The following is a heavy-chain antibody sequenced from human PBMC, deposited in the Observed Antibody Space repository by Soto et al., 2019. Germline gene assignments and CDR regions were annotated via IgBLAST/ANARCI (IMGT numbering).Heavy chain of an antibody. CDR1: GYTFTSYY. CDR3: ASNLYCSGGSCYVNY. J-gene: IGHJ4*02. CDR2: INPSGGST. V-gene: IGHV1-46*01. Sequence: QVQLVQSGAEVKKPGASVKVSCKASGYTFTSYYMHWVRQAPGQGLEWMGIINPSGGSTSYAQKLQGRVNMTRDTYTSTEYMELSSLRSDDTAVYYCASNLYCSGGSCYVNYWGQGTLVTVYS. D-gene: IGHD2-15*01.